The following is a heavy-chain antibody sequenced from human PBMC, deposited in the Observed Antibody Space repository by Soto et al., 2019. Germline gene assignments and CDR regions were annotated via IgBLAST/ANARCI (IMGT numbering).Heavy chain of an antibody. Sequence: QVQLVQLGAEVKKPGSSVKVSCKASGGTFSSYAISWVRQAPGQGREWMGGIIPIFGTANYAQKFQGRVTITADESTSTAYMELSSLRSEDAAVYYCARDPYYYDHPNRVFRYYFDYWGQGTLVTVSS. CDR3: ARDPYYYDHPNRVFRYYFDY. J-gene: IGHJ4*02. D-gene: IGHD3-22*01. CDR2: IIPIFGTA. V-gene: IGHV1-69*01. CDR1: GGTFSSYA.